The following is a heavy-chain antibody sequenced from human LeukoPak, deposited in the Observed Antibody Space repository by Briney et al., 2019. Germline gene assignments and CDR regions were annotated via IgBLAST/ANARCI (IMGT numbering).Heavy chain of an antibody. Sequence: GGSLRLSCAASGFTFSSYAMGWVRQAPGKGLEWVSAISGSGGSTYYADSVKGRFTISRDNSKNTLYLQMNSLRAEDTAVYYCAKGSSYYDFWSGTIDYWGQGTLVTVSS. D-gene: IGHD3-3*01. CDR1: GFTFSSYA. V-gene: IGHV3-23*01. J-gene: IGHJ4*02. CDR2: ISGSGGST. CDR3: AKGSSYYDFWSGTIDY.